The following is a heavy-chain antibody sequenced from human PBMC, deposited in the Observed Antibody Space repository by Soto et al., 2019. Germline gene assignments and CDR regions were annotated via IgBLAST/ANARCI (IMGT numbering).Heavy chain of an antibody. CDR3: VRGTSNWYGIDY. V-gene: IGHV3-74*01. CDR2: INTDGSAT. D-gene: IGHD6-13*01. CDR1: GFTFSRYW. Sequence: EVQLVESGGGLVQPGGFLRLSCEVSGFTFSRYWMHWVRQAPGKGLLWVSRINTDGSATNYADSVEDRFTISRDNAKNTLYLQMNSLRGEDTAEYYSVRGTSNWYGIDYWGQGTLVTVSS. J-gene: IGHJ4*02.